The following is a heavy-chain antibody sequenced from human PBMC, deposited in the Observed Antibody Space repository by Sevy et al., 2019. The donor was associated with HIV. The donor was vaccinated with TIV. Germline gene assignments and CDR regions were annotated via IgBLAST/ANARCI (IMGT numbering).Heavy chain of an antibody. Sequence: GGSLRLSCAASGFTFDDYTMHWVRQAPGKGLEWVSLISWDGGSTYYADSVKGRFTISRDNSKNSLYLQMNSLRTEDTALYYCANEAAAGPDGMDVWGQGPTVTVSS. CDR3: ANEAAAGPDGMDV. D-gene: IGHD6-13*01. CDR2: ISWDGGST. J-gene: IGHJ6*02. CDR1: GFTFDDYT. V-gene: IGHV3-43*01.